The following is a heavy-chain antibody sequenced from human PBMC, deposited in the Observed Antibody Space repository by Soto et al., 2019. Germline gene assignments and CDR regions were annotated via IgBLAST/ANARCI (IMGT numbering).Heavy chain of an antibody. V-gene: IGHV1-69*02. J-gene: IGHJ6*02. D-gene: IGHD2-15*01. CDR3: ASRYWRGGSFYYYYGMDG. CDR1: GGTFSSYT. CDR2: IIPILGIA. Sequence: QVQLVQSGAEVKKPGSSVKVSCKASGGTFSSYTISWVRQAPGQGLEWMGRIIPILGIANYAQKFQGRVTITADKSTSTAYMELRSLRSEDTAVYYCASRYWRGGSFYYYYGMDGWGQGTTVTVSS.